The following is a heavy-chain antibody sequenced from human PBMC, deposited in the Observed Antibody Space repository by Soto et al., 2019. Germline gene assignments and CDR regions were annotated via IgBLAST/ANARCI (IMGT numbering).Heavy chain of an antibody. CDR3: ALTVNYYGSWSPVY. V-gene: IGHV3-23*01. D-gene: IGHD3-10*01. CDR2: ISGGGDST. Sequence: EVQLLESGGGLVQPGGSLRLSCAASAFTFSSYGMSWVRQAPGKGLEWVSAISGGGDSTYYADSVKGRFTISRDNSKYTLYLHVNSRTAEDTAVYYCALTVNYYGSWSPVYWGQETLVTVS. J-gene: IGHJ4*02. CDR1: AFTFSSYG.